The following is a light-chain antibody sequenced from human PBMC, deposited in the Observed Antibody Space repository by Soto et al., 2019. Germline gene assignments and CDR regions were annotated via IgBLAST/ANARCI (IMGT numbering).Light chain of an antibody. V-gene: IGLV4-60*02. J-gene: IGLJ1*01. CDR2: LEGSGSY. CDR1: SGHSSYI. CDR3: ETWDGNTRV. Sequence: QSVLTQSSSASASLGSSVKLTCTLSSGHSSYIIAWHQQQPGKAPRYLMKLEGSGSYNKGSGVPDRFSGSSSGADRYLTISNLQFVDEADYYCETWDGNTRVFGTGTKLTVL.